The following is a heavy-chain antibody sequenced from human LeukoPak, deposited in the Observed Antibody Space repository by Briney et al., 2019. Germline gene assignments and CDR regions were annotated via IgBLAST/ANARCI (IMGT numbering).Heavy chain of an antibody. V-gene: IGHV1-18*01. CDR1: GYTFTSYG. D-gene: IGHD6-13*01. Sequence: ASVKVSCKASGYTFTSYGISWVRQAPGQGLEWMGWISAYNGNTNYAQKLQGRVTMTTDTSTSTAYMELRSLRSDDTAVYYCARVYSSSWFSYYYYYGMDVWGQGTTVTVSS. CDR2: ISAYNGNT. CDR3: ARVYSSSWFSYYYYYGMDV. J-gene: IGHJ6*02.